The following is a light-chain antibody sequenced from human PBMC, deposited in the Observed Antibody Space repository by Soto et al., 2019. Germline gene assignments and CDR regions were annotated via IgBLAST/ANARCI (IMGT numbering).Light chain of an antibody. CDR1: ISNIGSNP. Sequence: QAVVTQPPSASGTPGQRVTISCSGSISNIGSNPVNWYHQLPGTAPKLLIYTDDQRPSGVPDRVSGSKSGTSASLAISGLQSEDEADYYCAAWDDSLNGVIFGGGTKVTVL. J-gene: IGLJ2*01. V-gene: IGLV1-44*01. CDR2: TDD. CDR3: AAWDDSLNGVI.